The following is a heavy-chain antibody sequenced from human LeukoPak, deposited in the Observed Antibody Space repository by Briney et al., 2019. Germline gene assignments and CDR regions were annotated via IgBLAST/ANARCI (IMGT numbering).Heavy chain of an antibody. CDR1: GFTFSSYG. CDR2: IRYDGSNK. J-gene: IGHJ4*02. Sequence: GGSLRLSCAASGFTFSSYGMHWVRQAPGKGLEWVAFIRYDGSNKYYADSVKGRFTISRDNSKNTLYLQMNSLRAEDTAVYYCAKAPVTTCSGAYCYPFDYWGRGTLVTVSS. V-gene: IGHV3-30*02. CDR3: AKAPVTTCSGAYCYPFDY. D-gene: IGHD2-21*01.